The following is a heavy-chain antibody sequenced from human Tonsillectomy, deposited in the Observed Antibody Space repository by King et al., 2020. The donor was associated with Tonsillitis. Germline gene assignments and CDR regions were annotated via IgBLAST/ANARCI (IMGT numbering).Heavy chain of an antibody. V-gene: IGHV3-23*04. D-gene: IGHD5-18*01. CDR2: ISGSGGST. CDR3: ATEGMGYSYGQDYHYMDV. J-gene: IGHJ6*03. CDR1: GFTFSSYA. Sequence: VQLVESGGGLVQPGGSLRLSCAASGFTFSSYAMSWFRQAPGKGLEWGSDISGSGGSTYYADSVKGRFTISRDNSKNTLYLHMSSLRAEDTAVYYCATEGMGYSYGQDYHYMDVWGKGTTVTVSS.